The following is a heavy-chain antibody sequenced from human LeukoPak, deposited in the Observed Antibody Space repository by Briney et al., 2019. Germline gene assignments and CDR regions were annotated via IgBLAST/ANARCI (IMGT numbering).Heavy chain of an antibody. CDR3: ARDDSMVRGPVGY. CDR1: GYTFINFG. Sequence: ASVKVSCKASGYTFINFGISWVRQAPGQGLEWMGWITPYNGNTNYAQKLQGRVTVTTDTSTSTAYMELRSLTSDDTAVYYCARDDSMVRGPVGYWGQGTLVTVSS. V-gene: IGHV1-18*01. CDR2: ITPYNGNT. J-gene: IGHJ4*02. D-gene: IGHD3-10*01.